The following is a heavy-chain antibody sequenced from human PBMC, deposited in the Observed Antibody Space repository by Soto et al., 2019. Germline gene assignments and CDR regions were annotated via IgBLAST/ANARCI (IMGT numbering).Heavy chain of an antibody. V-gene: IGHV4-39*07. CDR3: ARVGVVAVTGEWYYFNY. D-gene: IGHD2-15*01. CDR2: IYYSGST. J-gene: IGHJ4*02. Sequence: PSETLSITCTVSGGSISSGSYYWGWIRQHPGKGLEWIGSIYYSGSTYYNPSLKSRVTISVDTSKNQFSLKLSSVTAADTAVYYCARVGVVAVTGEWYYFNYWGEATLVTV. CDR1: GGSISSGSYY.